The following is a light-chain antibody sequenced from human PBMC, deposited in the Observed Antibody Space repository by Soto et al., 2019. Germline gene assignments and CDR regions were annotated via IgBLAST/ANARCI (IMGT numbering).Light chain of an antibody. Sequence: QSVLTQPASVSGSPGQSITISCTGTTSDIGGYYFVSWFQQYPGKAPTLIIYDVSNRPSGSSSRFSGSKTGNTATLTISGLQAEDEADYYCSSYRSSTTPFVFGTGTQLTVL. V-gene: IGLV2-14*01. CDR1: TSDIGGYYF. CDR2: DVS. J-gene: IGLJ1*01. CDR3: SSYRSSTTPFV.